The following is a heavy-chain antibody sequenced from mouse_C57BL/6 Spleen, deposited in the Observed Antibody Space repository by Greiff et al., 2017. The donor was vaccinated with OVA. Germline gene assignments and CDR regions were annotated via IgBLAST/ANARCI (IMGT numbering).Heavy chain of an antibody. CDR2: IHPNSGST. V-gene: IGHV1-64*01. J-gene: IGHJ2*01. D-gene: IGHD2-12*01. CDR1: GYTFTSYW. CDR3: ARDLTTTPSYYFDY. Sequence: QVQLQQPGAELVKPGASVKLSCKASGYTFTSYWMHWVKQRPGQGLEWIGMIHPNSGSTNYNEKFKSKATLTVDKSSSTAYMQLSSLTSEDSAVYYGARDLTTTPSYYFDYWGQGTTLTVSS.